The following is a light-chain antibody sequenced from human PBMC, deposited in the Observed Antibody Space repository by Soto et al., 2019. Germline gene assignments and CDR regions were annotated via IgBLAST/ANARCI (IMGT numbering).Light chain of an antibody. V-gene: IGKV3-20*01. CDR2: GAS. J-gene: IGKJ5*01. Sequence: EIVLTQSPGTLSLSPGERVTLSCRASQSISSNFLAWYQEKPGQAPRLLIYGASSRATGIQDRFSGSGSGTDFTLTISRLEPEDFAVYYCKQYGSSPITFGQGTRLEIK. CDR1: QSISSNF. CDR3: KQYGSSPIT.